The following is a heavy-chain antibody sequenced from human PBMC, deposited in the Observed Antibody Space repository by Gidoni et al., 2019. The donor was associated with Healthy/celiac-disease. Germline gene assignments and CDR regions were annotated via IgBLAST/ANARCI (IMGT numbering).Heavy chain of an antibody. CDR3: ARDYSSGRIDY. CDR1: GYSISSGYY. J-gene: IGHJ4*02. Sequence: QVQLQESGPGLVKPSETLSLTCAVSGYSISSGYYWGWIRQPPGKGLEWIGSIYHSGSTYYNPSLKSRVTISVDTSKNQFSLKLSSVTAADTAVYYCARDYSSGRIDYWGQGTLVTVSS. V-gene: IGHV4-38-2*02. D-gene: IGHD6-19*01. CDR2: IYHSGST.